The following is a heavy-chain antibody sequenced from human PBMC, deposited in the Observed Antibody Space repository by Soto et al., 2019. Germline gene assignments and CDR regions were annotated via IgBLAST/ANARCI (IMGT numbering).Heavy chain of an antibody. CDR3: ARDNPRSSGWDV. J-gene: IGHJ6*02. CDR2: ISSSSSTI. CDR1: GFSFNNHG. Sequence: VQLAESGGGVVQPGRSLRLSCAASGFSFNNHGMHWVRQAPGKGLEWVSYISSSSSTIYYADSVKGRFTISRDNAKNSLYLQMNSLRDEDTAVYYCARDNPRSSGWDVWGQGTTVTVSS. V-gene: IGHV3-48*02.